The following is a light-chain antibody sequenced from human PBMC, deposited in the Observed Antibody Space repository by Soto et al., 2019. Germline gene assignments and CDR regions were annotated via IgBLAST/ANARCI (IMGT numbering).Light chain of an antibody. CDR1: QGVGTD. V-gene: IGKV3-15*01. J-gene: IGKJ4*01. CDR2: GSS. Sequence: DMVMTQSPDTLSLSPGERATLSCRASQGVGTDLAWYQLRPGQVPRLLIYGSSTRATGVPARFSGSGSGTDFTLTISSLQSEDCPVYSCQHYNHWPLTFGGGTKVEIK. CDR3: QHYNHWPLT.